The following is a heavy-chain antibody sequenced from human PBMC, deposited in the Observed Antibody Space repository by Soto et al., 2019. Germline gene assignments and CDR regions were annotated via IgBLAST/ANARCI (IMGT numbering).Heavy chain of an antibody. D-gene: IGHD3-22*01. V-gene: IGHV3-23*04. J-gene: IGHJ6*01. CDR1: GFTFSAYA. CDR3: AKDRETSEEPTIIGYYYTGMDV. Sequence: EVQLVESGGNLVQPGGSLRLSCAASGFTFSAYALSWVRQAPGKGLEWVSIISGNGDNTYYADSVRGRLTISRDNFKNTLYLKLHRMRAEDTAVYFCAKDRETSEEPTIIGYYYTGMDVWGRGTTVTVSS. CDR2: ISGNGDNT.